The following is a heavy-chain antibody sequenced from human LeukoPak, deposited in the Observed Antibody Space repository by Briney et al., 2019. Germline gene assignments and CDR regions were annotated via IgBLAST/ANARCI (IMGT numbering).Heavy chain of an antibody. Sequence: SETLSLTCAVYGGSFSGYYWSWIRQPPGKGLEWIGEINHSGSTNYNPSLKSRVTISVDTSKNQFSLKLSSVTAADTAVYYCARGTKNYYDSSGYYGYWGHGTLVTVSS. CDR3: ARGTKNYYDSSGYYGY. J-gene: IGHJ4*01. D-gene: IGHD3-22*01. V-gene: IGHV4-34*01. CDR1: GGSFSGYY. CDR2: INHSGST.